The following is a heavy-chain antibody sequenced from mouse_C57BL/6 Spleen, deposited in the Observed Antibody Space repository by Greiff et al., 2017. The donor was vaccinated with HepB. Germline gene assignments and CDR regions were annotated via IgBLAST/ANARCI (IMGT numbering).Heavy chain of an antibody. CDR2: IYPGDGDT. CDR1: GYAFSSSW. V-gene: IGHV1-82*01. J-gene: IGHJ2*01. Sequence: VQLQQSGPELVKPGASVKISCKASGYAFSSSWMNWVKQRPGKGLEWIGRIYPGDGDTNYNGKFKGKATLTADKSSSTAYMQLSSLTSEDSAVYFCASSITTVVATDFDYWGQGTTLTVSS. D-gene: IGHD1-1*01. CDR3: ASSITTVVATDFDY.